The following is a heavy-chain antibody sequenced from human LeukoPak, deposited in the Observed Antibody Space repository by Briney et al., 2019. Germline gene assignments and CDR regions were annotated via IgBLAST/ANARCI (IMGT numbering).Heavy chain of an antibody. V-gene: IGHV4-59*01. CDR2: IYYYGST. D-gene: IGHD5-18*01. Sequence: SETLSLTCTVSGGSMTNYYWTWIRQPPGEGLEWLAYIYYYGSTNYNPSLESRLTLTVDTSKNQFSLKLSSVTAADTAVYYCAREGAGSYGCRYIDVWGKGTTVTVS. CDR1: GGSMTNYY. CDR3: AREGAGSYGCRYIDV. J-gene: IGHJ6*03.